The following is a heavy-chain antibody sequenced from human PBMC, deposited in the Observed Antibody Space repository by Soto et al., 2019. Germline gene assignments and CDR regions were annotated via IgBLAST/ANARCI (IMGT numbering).Heavy chain of an antibody. D-gene: IGHD2-2*02. CDR2: VNPKSGNT. V-gene: IGHV1-8*01. J-gene: IGHJ5*02. Sequence: ASVNVSYQSSLYSFSPYDINWVRQAPGPGLEWMGWVNPKSGNTDYAQRFRGRVTITSDTSISTAHMELSALTTDDTAVYYCARPYCDSTRCYTDWFDPWGQGTLVTVSS. CDR1: LYSFSPYD. CDR3: ARPYCDSTRCYTDWFDP.